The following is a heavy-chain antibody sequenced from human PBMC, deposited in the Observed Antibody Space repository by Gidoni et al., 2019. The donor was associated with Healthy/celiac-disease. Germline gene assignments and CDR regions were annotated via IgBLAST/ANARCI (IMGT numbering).Heavy chain of an antibody. CDR3: ARDPRMIQLGVFDY. Sequence: EVQLVESGGGWVQPGGSLRLSCAASGFTSSSYCMNWVRQAPGKGLGWFSYISSSSSTIYYADSVNGRFTISRDNAKNSLYLQMNSLRAEDTAVYYCARDPRMIQLGVFDYWGQGTLVTVSS. V-gene: IGHV3-48*01. D-gene: IGHD5-18*01. CDR2: ISSSSSTI. J-gene: IGHJ4*02. CDR1: GFTSSSYC.